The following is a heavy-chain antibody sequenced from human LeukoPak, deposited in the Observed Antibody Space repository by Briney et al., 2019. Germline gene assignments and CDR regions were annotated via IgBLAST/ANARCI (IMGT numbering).Heavy chain of an antibody. CDR2: IYYSGST. CDR1: GGSISSYY. V-gene: IGHV4-59*12. D-gene: IGHD5-12*01. J-gene: IGHJ6*03. Sequence: SETLSLTCTVSGGSISSYYWSWIRQPPGKGLEWIGYIYYSGSTNYNPSLKSRVTISVDTSKNQFSLQLNSVTPEDTAVYYCARALPRHSGYDHVELKNYYYYMDVWGKGTTVTISS. CDR3: ARALPRHSGYDHVELKNYYYYMDV.